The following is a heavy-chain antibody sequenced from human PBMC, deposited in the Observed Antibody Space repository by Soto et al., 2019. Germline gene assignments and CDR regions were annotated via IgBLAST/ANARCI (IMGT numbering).Heavy chain of an antibody. J-gene: IGHJ4*02. V-gene: IGHV1-69*02. D-gene: IGHD3-10*01. CDR1: GDTFSFYT. CDR3: AASYGSGYRAFDH. Sequence: QVQLVQSGAEVKQPGSSVKVSCKASGDTFSFYTINWVRQDPGLGLEWMGRVNPIVSMANYAQKFQGRVTIPADKSTNTAYMQLSSLRSEDTAIYYCAASYGSGYRAFDHWGQGALVTVSS. CDR2: VNPIVSMA.